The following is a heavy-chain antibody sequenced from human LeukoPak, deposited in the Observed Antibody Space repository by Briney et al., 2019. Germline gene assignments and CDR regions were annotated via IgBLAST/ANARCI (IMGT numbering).Heavy chain of an antibody. CDR3: TRYNNDHFDY. D-gene: IGHD1-14*01. V-gene: IGHV3-33*01. CDR2: IAYDGSRA. CDR1: GFTFGGYG. Sequence: GGSLRLSCAGSGFTFGGYGMHWFRQTPGKGLEWVAVIAYDGSRAFYADSVKGRFTISRDNSKNTMSVQMDDLRAEDTAVYYCTRYNNDHFDYWGRGTVVTVSS. J-gene: IGHJ4*02.